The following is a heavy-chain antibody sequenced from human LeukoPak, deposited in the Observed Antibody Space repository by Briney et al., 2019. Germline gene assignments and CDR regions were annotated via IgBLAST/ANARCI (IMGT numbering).Heavy chain of an antibody. CDR3: AKDGY. V-gene: IGHV3-9*01. J-gene: IGHJ4*02. CDR2: ISWNSGSI. CDR1: GFTFDDYA. Sequence: GGSLRLSCAASGFTFDDYAMHWVRQAPGKGLEWVSGISWNSGSIGYADSVKGRFTISRDNAKNSLYLQMSSLRAEDTALYYCAKDGYWGQGTLVTVSS.